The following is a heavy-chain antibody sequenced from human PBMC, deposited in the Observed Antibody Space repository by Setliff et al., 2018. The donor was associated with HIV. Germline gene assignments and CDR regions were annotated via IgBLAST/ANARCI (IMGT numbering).Heavy chain of an antibody. D-gene: IGHD3-10*01. CDR3: ARAYFGSGIYY. CDR1: GGSISSYY. CDR2: IYSSGST. Sequence: SETLSLTCTVSGGSISSYYWSWIRQPPGKGLEWLGHIYSSGSTNYNPSLKRRVTISVDTSKNQFSLKLYSVSAADTAVYYCARAYFGSGIYYWGQGTLVTVSS. J-gene: IGHJ4*02. V-gene: IGHV4-4*09.